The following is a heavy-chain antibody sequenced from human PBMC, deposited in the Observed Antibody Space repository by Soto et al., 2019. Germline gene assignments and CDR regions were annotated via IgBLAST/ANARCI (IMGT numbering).Heavy chain of an antibody. CDR2: IYHSGST. V-gene: IGHV4-30-2*06. Sequence: QLQLQESGSGLVKPSQTLSLTCAVSGGSIRSGGYSWSWIRQSPGKGLEWIGYIYHSGSTYYNPSLKSRVTISVDRSKNQFSLKLSSVTAADTAVYYCARVAYCGGDCYRGFDPWGQGTLVTVSS. CDR1: GGSIRSGGYS. D-gene: IGHD2-21*02. J-gene: IGHJ5*02. CDR3: ARVAYCGGDCYRGFDP.